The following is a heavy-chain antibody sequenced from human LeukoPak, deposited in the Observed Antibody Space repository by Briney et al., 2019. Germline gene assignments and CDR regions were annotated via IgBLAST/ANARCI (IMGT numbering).Heavy chain of an antibody. Sequence: ASVKVSCKASGYTFTGYYMHWVRQAPGQGLEWMGWINPNSGGTNYAQKFQGRVTMTTDTSTSTAYMELRSLRSDDTAVYYCARDRRLRFLEWSSIGYFQHWGQGTLVTVSS. CDR1: GYTFTGYY. CDR2: INPNSGGT. V-gene: IGHV1-2*02. CDR3: ARDRRLRFLEWSSIGYFQH. J-gene: IGHJ1*01. D-gene: IGHD3-3*01.